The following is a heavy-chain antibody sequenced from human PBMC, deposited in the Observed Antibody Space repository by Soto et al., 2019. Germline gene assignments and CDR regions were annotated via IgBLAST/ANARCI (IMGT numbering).Heavy chain of an antibody. D-gene: IGHD3-3*01. Sequence: PSETLSLTCTVSGDSIMRDSYYWNWIRQSPGKGLEWIGNIVYCGNSYSNPSLKIRLTISLDTSKNEFSLRLSFVTAADTAVYYCASFGVASMNWFDPWGQGTLVTVSS. V-gene: IGHV4-30-4*01. J-gene: IGHJ5*02. CDR1: GDSIMRDSYY. CDR2: IVYCGNS. CDR3: ASFGVASMNWFDP.